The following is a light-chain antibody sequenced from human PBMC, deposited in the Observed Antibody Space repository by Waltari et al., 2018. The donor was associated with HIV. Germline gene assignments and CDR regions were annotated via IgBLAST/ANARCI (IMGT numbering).Light chain of an antibody. Sequence: DIQMTQSPSSLSASVGDRVTITCRTSQSIGVYLNWYRQKQGKAPELLIYAASNLQSGLPPRFSGSGSGTEFTLTISSLQPEDFATYYCQQTFNIPLIFGPGTKVDI. J-gene: IGKJ3*01. CDR1: QSIGVY. V-gene: IGKV1-39*01. CDR2: AAS. CDR3: QQTFNIPLI.